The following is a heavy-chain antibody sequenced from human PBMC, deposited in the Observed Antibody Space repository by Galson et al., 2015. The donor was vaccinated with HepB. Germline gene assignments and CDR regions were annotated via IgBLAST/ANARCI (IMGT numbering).Heavy chain of an antibody. Sequence: SLRLSCATSGFTFSSYGMHWVRQAPGKGPEWVAAISSDGTYKYYPDSVKGRFTISRDNSKDMLYLQMTSLRTEDTAVYYCARDHALGYCSSTSCYVYFDYWGQGTLVTVSS. CDR2: ISSDGTYK. CDR3: ARDHALGYCSSTSCYVYFDY. D-gene: IGHD2-2*01. J-gene: IGHJ4*02. CDR1: GFTFSSYG. V-gene: IGHV3-30*03.